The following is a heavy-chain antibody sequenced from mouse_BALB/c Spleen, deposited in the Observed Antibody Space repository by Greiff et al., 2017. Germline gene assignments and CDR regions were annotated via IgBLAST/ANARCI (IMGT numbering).Heavy chain of an antibody. J-gene: IGHJ1*01. V-gene: IGHV1-54*01. CDR1: GYAFTNYL. D-gene: IGHD1-1*01. CDR3: ARSLGSSPLYWYFDV. Sequence: QVQLQQSGAELVRPGTSVKVSCKASGYAFTNYLIEWVKQRPGQGLEWIGVINPGSGGTNYNEKFKGKATLTADKSSSTAYMQLSSLTSDDSAVYFCARSLGSSPLYWYFDVWGAGTTVTVSS. CDR2: INPGSGGT.